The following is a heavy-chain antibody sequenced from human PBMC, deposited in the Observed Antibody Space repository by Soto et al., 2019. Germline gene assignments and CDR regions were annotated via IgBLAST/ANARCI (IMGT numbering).Heavy chain of an antibody. Sequence: EVQLLESGGGLVQPGGSLRLSCAASGFTFSSYAMSWVRQAPGKGLEWVSAISGSGGSTYYADSVKGRFTISRDNSKNTLYLQMNSLRAEDTAVSYCAKGRHDYQYYFDYWGQGTLVTVSS. J-gene: IGHJ4*02. CDR1: GFTFSSYA. D-gene: IGHD4-17*01. CDR3: AKGRHDYQYYFDY. CDR2: ISGSGGST. V-gene: IGHV3-23*01.